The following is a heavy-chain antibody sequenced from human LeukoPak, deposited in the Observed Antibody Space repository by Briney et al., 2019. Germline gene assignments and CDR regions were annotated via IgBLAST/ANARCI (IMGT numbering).Heavy chain of an antibody. D-gene: IGHD3-10*01. Sequence: GGSLRLSCAASGFTVSSNYMSWVRQAPGKGLEWVSVIYSGGSTYYADSVKGRFTISRDNSKNTLYLQMNSLRAEDTAVYYCASTYYGSGGYFAYWGQGTLVTVSS. J-gene: IGHJ4*02. CDR2: IYSGGST. CDR1: GFTVSSNY. V-gene: IGHV3-66*01. CDR3: ASTYYGSGGYFAY.